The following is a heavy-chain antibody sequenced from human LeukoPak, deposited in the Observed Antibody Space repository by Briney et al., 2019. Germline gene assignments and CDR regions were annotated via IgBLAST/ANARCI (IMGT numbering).Heavy chain of an antibody. CDR1: GFTFDDYA. CDR3: AKSSDITSTPDFDY. J-gene: IGHJ4*02. CDR2: ISWNSGSI. Sequence: PGRSLRLSCAASGFTFDDYAMHWVRQAPGKGLEWVSGISWNSGSIGYADSVKGRFTISRDNAKNSLYLQMNSLRAEDTAVYYCAKSSDITSTPDFDYWGQGTLVTVSS. V-gene: IGHV3-9*01.